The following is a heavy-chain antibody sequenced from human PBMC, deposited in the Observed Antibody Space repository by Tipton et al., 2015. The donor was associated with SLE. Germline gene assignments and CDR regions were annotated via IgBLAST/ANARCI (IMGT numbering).Heavy chain of an antibody. J-gene: IGHJ3*02. Sequence: TLSLTCTVSGGSISSYYWSWIRQPPGKGLEWIGYIYYSGSTNYNPSLKSRVTISVDTSKNQFSLKLSSVTAADTAVYYCARHGCCGGFPYAFDIWGQGTMVTVSS. V-gene: IGHV4-59*01. CDR1: GGSISSYY. D-gene: IGHD2-21*01. CDR3: ARHGCCGGFPYAFDI. CDR2: IYYSGST.